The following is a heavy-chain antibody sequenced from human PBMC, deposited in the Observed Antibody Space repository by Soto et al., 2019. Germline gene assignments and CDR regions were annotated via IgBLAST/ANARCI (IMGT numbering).Heavy chain of an antibody. CDR3: ARDSRSGYYLEY. J-gene: IGHJ4*02. CDR1: GDSISSGGYS. Sequence: QLQLRESGSGLVKPSQTLSLTCTVSGDSISSGGYSWYWIRQPPGKGLEWIGYIYHSGGTDYNPSLKSRVTITVDSSNNQFPLKLRSVTAAGTAVYYCARDSRSGYYLEYWGQGTLVTVSS. V-gene: IGHV4-30-2*01. CDR2: IYHSGGT. D-gene: IGHD3-22*01.